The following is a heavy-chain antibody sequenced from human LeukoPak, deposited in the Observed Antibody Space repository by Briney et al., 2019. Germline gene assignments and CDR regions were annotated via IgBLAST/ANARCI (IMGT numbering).Heavy chain of an antibody. CDR3: ARAVLSYCRGGSCPYFDY. CDR1: GGSISTTSYY. CDR2: IYYSGST. V-gene: IGHV4-39*07. D-gene: IGHD2-15*01. Sequence: SETLSLTCTVSGGSISTTSYYWGWIRQPPGKGLECIGNIYYSGSTYYNPSLKSRVTISVDTSKNQFSLKLSSLTAADTAVYYCARAVLSYCRGGSCPYFDYWGQGTLVTVSS. J-gene: IGHJ4*01.